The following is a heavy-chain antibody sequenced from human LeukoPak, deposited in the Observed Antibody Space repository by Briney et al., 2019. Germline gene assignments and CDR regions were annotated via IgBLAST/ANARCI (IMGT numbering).Heavy chain of an antibody. Sequence: GASLRLSCAASGFTFSSYAMSWVRQAPGKGLEWVSAISGSGGSTYYADSVKGRFTISRDNSKNTLYLQMNSLRAEDTAVYYCAKGIGIVVVAWFDPWGQGTLVTVSS. D-gene: IGHD2-15*01. J-gene: IGHJ5*02. CDR2: ISGSGGST. CDR1: GFTFSSYA. CDR3: AKGIGIVVVAWFDP. V-gene: IGHV3-23*01.